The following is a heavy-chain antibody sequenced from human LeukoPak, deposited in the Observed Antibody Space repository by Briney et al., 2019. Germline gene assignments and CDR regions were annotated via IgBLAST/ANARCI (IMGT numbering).Heavy chain of an antibody. D-gene: IGHD6-13*01. CDR1: GFTFSTYW. CDR3: ATDRVGTRSWYGPAAFDI. Sequence: AGPLRLSCAASGFTFSTYWMHWVRQAPGKGLVWVSRISSDGSITGYADSVKGRFTISRDNAKNSLYLQMNSLRAEDTAMYYCATDRVGTRSWYGPAAFDIWGQGTLVTVSS. V-gene: IGHV3-74*01. CDR2: ISSDGSIT. J-gene: IGHJ3*02.